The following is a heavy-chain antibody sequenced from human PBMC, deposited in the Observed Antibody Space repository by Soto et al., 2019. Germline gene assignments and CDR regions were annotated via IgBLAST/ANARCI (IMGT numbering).Heavy chain of an antibody. D-gene: IGHD5-18*01. J-gene: IGHJ4*02. V-gene: IGHV1-69*06. CDR1: GGTFSSYA. CDR2: IIPIFGTA. CDR3: ASGYSYGIFRIDY. Sequence: SVKVSCKASGGTFSSYAISWVRQAPGQGLEWMGGIIPIFGTANYAQKFQGRVTITADRSTSTAYMELSSLRSEDTAVYYCASGYSYGIFRIDYWGQGTLVTVSS.